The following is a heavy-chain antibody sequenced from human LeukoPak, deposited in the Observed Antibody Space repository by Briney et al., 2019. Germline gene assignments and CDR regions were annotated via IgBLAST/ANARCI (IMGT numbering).Heavy chain of an antibody. D-gene: IGHD2-21*01. CDR3: ARDAGIPYCGGDCYPDY. Sequence: SETLSLTCTVSGGSISSGSYNWSWLRQPAGKGLEWIGRIYNSGITDYIASLKSRVTISVDTSKNQFSLKLSSVTAADTAVYYCARDAGIPYCGGDCYPDYWGQGTLVTVSS. CDR2: IYNSGIT. CDR1: GGSISSGSYN. J-gene: IGHJ4*02. V-gene: IGHV4-61*02.